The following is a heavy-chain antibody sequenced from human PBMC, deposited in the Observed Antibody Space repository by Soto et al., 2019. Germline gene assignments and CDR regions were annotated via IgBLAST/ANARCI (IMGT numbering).Heavy chain of an antibody. CDR1: GFTFSNYA. CDR3: AKERLAGGFDC. D-gene: IGHD3-16*01. CDR2: VSATAGTT. J-gene: IGHJ4*02. V-gene: IGHV3-23*04. Sequence: DVQLVDSGGGLVQPGGSLSLSCAASGFTFSNYAMSWVRQAPGKGLEWVSLVSATAGTTYYTASVKGRFTISRDNSRNTVDLQLNSLRADETAVYYCAKERLAGGFDCWGQGTLVTV.